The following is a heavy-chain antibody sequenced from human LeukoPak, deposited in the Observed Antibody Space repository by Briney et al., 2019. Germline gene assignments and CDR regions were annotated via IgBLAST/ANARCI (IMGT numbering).Heavy chain of an antibody. D-gene: IGHD5-24*01. CDR3: ARASFQRWLQLGGD. Sequence: GGSLRLFCRASGFTFSTYSMNWVRQAPGKGLEWVSYISSSSSTIYYADSVRGRFIISRDNAQNSLYLQMNSLRDEDTAVYYCARASFQRWLQLGGDWGQGVLVTVSS. CDR1: GFTFSTYS. V-gene: IGHV3-48*02. J-gene: IGHJ4*02. CDR2: ISSSSSTI.